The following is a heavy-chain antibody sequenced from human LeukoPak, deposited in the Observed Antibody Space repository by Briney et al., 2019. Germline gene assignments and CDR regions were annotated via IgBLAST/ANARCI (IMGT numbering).Heavy chain of an antibody. D-gene: IGHD3-22*01. J-gene: IGHJ4*02. CDR2: IYYSGST. V-gene: IGHV4-59*01. CDR1: GGSISGYY. CDR3: ARVLPNSSGYDYFDY. Sequence: SETLSLTCSVSGGSISGYYWSWIRQPPGKGLEWIGYIYYSGSTNYNPSLKSRVTISVDTSKNQFSLKLSSVTAADTAVYYCARVLPNSSGYDYFDYWGQGTLVTVSS.